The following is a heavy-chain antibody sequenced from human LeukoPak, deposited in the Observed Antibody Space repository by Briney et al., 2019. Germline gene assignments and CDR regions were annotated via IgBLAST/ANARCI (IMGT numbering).Heavy chain of an antibody. CDR2: IKQDGGDK. V-gene: IGHV3-7*01. J-gene: IGHJ4*02. D-gene: IGHD6-13*01. CDR1: GFSFSSYW. Sequence: GGSLRLSCEASGFSFSSYWMSWVRQAPGKGLEWVANIKQDGGDKYYVDSVKGRFTISRDNAKNSLYLQMNSLRAENTAVYYCARAYSSSWYFDDPNHFDYWGQGTLVTVSS. CDR3: ARAYSSSWYFDDPNHFDY.